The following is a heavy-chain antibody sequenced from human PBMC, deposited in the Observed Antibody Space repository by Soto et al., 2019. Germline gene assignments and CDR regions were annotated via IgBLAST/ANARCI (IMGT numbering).Heavy chain of an antibody. CDR3: ARRDPGTSVDY. CDR2: IYRTGST. V-gene: IGHV4-4*02. CDR1: GGSFTSNNW. Sequence: SETLSLTCAVSGGSFTSNNWWTWVRQPPGQGLEWIGEIYRTGSTNYNPSLKGRVTISLDKSENQFSLKVTSLTAADTAVYYCARRDPGTSVDYWGQGTLVTVSS. J-gene: IGHJ4*02. D-gene: IGHD1-7*01.